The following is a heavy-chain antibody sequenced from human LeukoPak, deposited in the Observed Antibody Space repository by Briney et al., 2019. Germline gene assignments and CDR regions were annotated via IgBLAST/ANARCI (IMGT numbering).Heavy chain of an antibody. CDR2: IYPGDSDT. V-gene: IGHV5-51*01. J-gene: IGHJ5*01. D-gene: IGHD2-21*02. Sequence: IIYPGDSDTRYSPSFQGQVTISVDKSTNTAYLQWKSLKASDTAMYYCARGDVVRGVSWFDSWGQGALVTVSS. CDR3: ARGDVVRGVSWFDS.